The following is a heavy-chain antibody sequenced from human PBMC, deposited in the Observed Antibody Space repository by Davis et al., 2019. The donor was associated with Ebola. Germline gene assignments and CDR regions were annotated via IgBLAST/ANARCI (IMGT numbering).Heavy chain of an antibody. CDR2: IKSKTDGGTT. Sequence: GESLKISCAVSGFTFTNAWMSWVRQAPGKGLEWVGRIKSKTDGGTTDYAATVKGRFTISRDDSKNTAYLQVNSLKTEDTAVYYCTTSAYDSSGYLTDYWGQGTLVTVSS. CDR1: GFTFTNAW. V-gene: IGHV3-15*01. J-gene: IGHJ4*02. D-gene: IGHD3-22*01. CDR3: TTSAYDSSGYLTDY.